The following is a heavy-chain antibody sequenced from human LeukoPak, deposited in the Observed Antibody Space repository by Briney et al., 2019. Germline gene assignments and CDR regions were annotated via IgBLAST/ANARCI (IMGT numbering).Heavy chain of an antibody. V-gene: IGHV3-7*01. J-gene: IGHJ4*02. D-gene: IGHD3-10*01. Sequence: GGSLRLSCAASGFTFRLYAMSWVRHAPGKGLEWVANIKQDGSEKYYVDSVKGRFTISRDNAKNSLYLQMNSLRAEDTAVYYCARDRAGGSGSYRNWGQGTLVTVSS. CDR2: IKQDGSEK. CDR1: GFTFRLYA. CDR3: ARDRAGGSGSYRN.